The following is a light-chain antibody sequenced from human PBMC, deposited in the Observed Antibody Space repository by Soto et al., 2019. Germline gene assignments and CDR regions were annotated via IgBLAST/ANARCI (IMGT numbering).Light chain of an antibody. CDR2: DAS. J-gene: IGKJ5*01. CDR3: LQRSNWPS. V-gene: IGKV3-11*01. CDR1: QSVSFY. Sequence: EIVLTQSPATLSLSPGERATLSCRASQSVSFYLAWYQQKPGQAPRLLIYDASNRATGIPARFSGSGSGTDFTLTISSLEPEDFAVYYCLQRSNWPSFGQGTRLEIK.